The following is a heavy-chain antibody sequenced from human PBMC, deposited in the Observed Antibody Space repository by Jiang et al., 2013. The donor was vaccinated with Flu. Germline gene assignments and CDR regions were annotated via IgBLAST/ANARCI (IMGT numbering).Heavy chain of an antibody. CDR2: TYYRSKWYE. CDR1: GDSVSNNNAA. D-gene: IGHD3-10*01. Sequence: SGDSVSNNNAAWNWIRQSPSRGLEWLGRTYYRSKWYEDYALSVKSRITINPDTSKNQFSLHLNSVTPDDTAVYYCVRGDYFGSGSSVTAADTAVYYCARHGWSSVWYNYFYGMDVWGQGATVTVSS. J-gene: IGHJ6*02. CDR3: VRGDYFGSGSSVTAADTAVYYCARHGWSSVWYNYFYGMDV. V-gene: IGHV6-1*01.